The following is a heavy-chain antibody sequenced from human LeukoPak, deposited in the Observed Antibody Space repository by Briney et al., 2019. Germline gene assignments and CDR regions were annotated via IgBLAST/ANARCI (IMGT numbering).Heavy chain of an antibody. V-gene: IGHV3-49*04. Sequence: PGRSLRLSCTASGFTFGDYAMSWVRQAPGKGLEWVGFIRSKAYGGTTEYAASVKGRFTISRDDSKSIAYLQMNSLKTEDTAVYYCTRDSRPGYDYVWGSYRADYWGQGTLVTVSS. CDR2: IRSKAYGGTT. D-gene: IGHD3-16*02. CDR3: TRDSRPGYDYVWGSYRADY. J-gene: IGHJ4*02. CDR1: GFTFGDYA.